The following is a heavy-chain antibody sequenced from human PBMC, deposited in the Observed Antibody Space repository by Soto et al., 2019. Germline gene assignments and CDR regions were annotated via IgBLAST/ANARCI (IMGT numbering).Heavy chain of an antibody. CDR2: VSGSGGSV. D-gene: IGHD2-2*01. J-gene: IGHJ6*02. CDR3: ANGSVVGAEYSYGRDV. Sequence: EVQLLESGGDLVQPGGSLTLSCAAAGFTFSSYGMSWVRQAPGKGLEWVSAVSGSGGSVYYADSVRGRFTISRDNSKNTLYLQVNSLRADDTAIYYCANGSVVGAEYSYGRDVWGQGTTVTVSS. CDR1: GFTFSSYG. V-gene: IGHV3-23*01.